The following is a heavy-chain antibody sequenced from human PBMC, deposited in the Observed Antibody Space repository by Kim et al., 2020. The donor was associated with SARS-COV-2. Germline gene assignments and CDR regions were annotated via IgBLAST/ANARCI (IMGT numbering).Heavy chain of an antibody. J-gene: IGHJ4*02. CDR1: GLTFSHAW. D-gene: IGHD6-13*01. V-gene: IGHV3-15*01. CDR2: IKSDTEGGTI. CDR3: TTDYSSSWYRIPGY. Sequence: GGSLRLSCAVSGLTFSHAWMNWVRQAPGKGLEWVGRIKSDTEGGTIDYAAPVRGRFTISRDDSRNTRFLQMNSLKTEDTGLYYCTTDYSSSWYRIPGYWGQGTLVTVSS.